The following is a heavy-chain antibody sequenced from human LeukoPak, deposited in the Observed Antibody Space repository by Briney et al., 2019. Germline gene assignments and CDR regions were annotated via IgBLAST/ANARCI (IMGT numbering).Heavy chain of an antibody. CDR1: GFTFSKYW. CDR2: INPDDKST. J-gene: IGHJ3*02. CDR3: LTIVETPIDAFDI. D-gene: IGHD4-23*01. V-gene: IGHV3-74*01. Sequence: GGSLRLSCAAAGFTFSKYWLHWVRQPPGRGLVWLARINPDDKSTSYADSVKGRFTISIDDAKETLFLQMNSLTAEDTAVYYCLTIVETPIDAFDIWGQGAMVTVSS.